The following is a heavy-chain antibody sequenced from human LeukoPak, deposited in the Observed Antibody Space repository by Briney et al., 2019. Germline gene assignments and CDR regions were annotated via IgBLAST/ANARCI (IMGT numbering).Heavy chain of an antibody. V-gene: IGHV1-69*13. J-gene: IGHJ6*03. Sequence: GASVKVSCKASGGTFSSYAISWVRQTPGQGLEWMGGIIPIFGTANYAQKFQGRVTITADESTSTAYMELSSLRSEDTAVYYCARDRDTAMEDYYYYYMDVWGKGTTVTISS. D-gene: IGHD5-18*01. CDR1: GGTFSSYA. CDR2: IIPIFGTA. CDR3: ARDRDTAMEDYYYYYMDV.